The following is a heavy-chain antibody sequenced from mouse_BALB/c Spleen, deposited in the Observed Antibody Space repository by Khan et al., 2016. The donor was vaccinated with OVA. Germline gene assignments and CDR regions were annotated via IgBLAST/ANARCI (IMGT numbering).Heavy chain of an antibody. V-gene: IGHV3-2*02. CDR3: TSYGNYHYYAMDY. Sequence: EVQLVDTGPGLVTPSQSLSLTCTVTVYSITSDYTWNWIRQFPGNKLEWMGYISYSGSTSYNPSLKSRISITRDTSKHPFFLQLNSVITDDTATYDCTSYGNYHYYAMDYWGQGTSVT. D-gene: IGHD2-1*01. J-gene: IGHJ4*01. CDR2: ISYSGST. CDR1: VYSITSDYT.